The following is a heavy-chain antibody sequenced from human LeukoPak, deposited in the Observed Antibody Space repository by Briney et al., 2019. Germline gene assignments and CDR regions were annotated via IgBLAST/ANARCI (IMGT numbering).Heavy chain of an antibody. D-gene: IGHD5-24*01. CDR1: GYTFTDYY. CDR3: ARNTINWFDP. J-gene: IGHJ5*02. CDR2: IYPNSGGT. Sequence: ASVKVSFKASGYTFTDYYMHWVRQAPGQGVEWMGWIYPNSGGTNYAQKFQGRVSMTRETSISTAYMELSRLRSDDTAVYYCARNTINWFDPWGQGVLVTVSS. V-gene: IGHV1-2*02.